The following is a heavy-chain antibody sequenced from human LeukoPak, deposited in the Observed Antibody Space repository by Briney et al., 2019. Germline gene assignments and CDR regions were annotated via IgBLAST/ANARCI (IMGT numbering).Heavy chain of an antibody. CDR2: INSDGSST. D-gene: IGHD3/OR15-3a*01. J-gene: IGHJ4*02. Sequence: GGSLRLSCAASGFTFSSYWMHWVRQAPGKGLVWVSRINSDGSSTSYADSGKGRFTISRDNAKNPLYRQMNSLRAEDTAVYDCARVDPPRPLDADYWGQGTLVTVSS. CDR3: ARVDPPRPLDADY. V-gene: IGHV3-74*01. CDR1: GFTFSSYW.